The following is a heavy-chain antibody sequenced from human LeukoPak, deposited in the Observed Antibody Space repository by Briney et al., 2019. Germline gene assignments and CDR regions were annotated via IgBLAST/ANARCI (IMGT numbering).Heavy chain of an antibody. J-gene: IGHJ4*02. CDR1: GFIFSDHA. V-gene: IGHV3-23*01. CDR3: ARDRNDWKQGIDS. Sequence: GGSLRLSCPASGFIFSDHAMNWVRQAPGKGLEWVSIISARDGRTYYADSVKGRFTISRDNSKNTLYLQMNSLRVEDTAVYYCARDRNDWKQGIDSWGQGTLVTVST. CDR2: ISARDGRT. D-gene: IGHD1-1*01.